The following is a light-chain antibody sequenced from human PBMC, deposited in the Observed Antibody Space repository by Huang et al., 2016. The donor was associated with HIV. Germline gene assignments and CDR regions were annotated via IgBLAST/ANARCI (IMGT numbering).Light chain of an antibody. V-gene: IGKV3-15*01. CDR3: QHYNNWPPRYT. Sequence: ETVMTQSPAILSMSPGERATLSCRASHSVKSNLAWYQQKPGQVPRLLISAASTRATGVRPMFSGSGSETEFPLTSADLQSEDFALYYCQHYNNWPPRYTFGQGTKLDIK. CDR2: AAS. J-gene: IGKJ2*01. CDR1: HSVKSN.